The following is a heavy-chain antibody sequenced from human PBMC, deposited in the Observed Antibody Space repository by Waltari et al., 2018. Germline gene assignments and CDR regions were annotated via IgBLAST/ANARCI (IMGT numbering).Heavy chain of an antibody. J-gene: IGHJ3*02. CDR1: GFTFDDYA. CDR2: ISWNSGSI. CDR3: AKGRLSIVGATDDAFDI. Sequence: EVQLVESGGGLVQPGRSLRLSCAASGFTFDDYAMHWVRQAPGKGLEWVSGISWNSGSIGYADSVKGRFTISRDNAKNSLYLQMNSLRAEDMALYYCAKGRLSIVGATDDAFDIWGQGTMVTVSS. V-gene: IGHV3-9*03. D-gene: IGHD1-26*01.